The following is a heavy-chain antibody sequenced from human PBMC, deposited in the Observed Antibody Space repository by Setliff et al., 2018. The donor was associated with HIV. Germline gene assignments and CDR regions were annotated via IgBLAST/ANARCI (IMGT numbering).Heavy chain of an antibody. J-gene: IGHJ1*01. CDR2: TRSVSDGGRT. V-gene: IGHV3-15*01. CDR1: GFTFSDAW. D-gene: IGHD2-2*01. Sequence: PGGSLRLSCVASAASGFTFSDAWMSWVRQAPGKGLERVGRTRSVSDGGRTDYAAPVKGRFTISRDDSKNMLYLQMNSLKIEDTAVYYCTTDPAVDWGQGTPVTVSS. CDR3: TTDPAVD.